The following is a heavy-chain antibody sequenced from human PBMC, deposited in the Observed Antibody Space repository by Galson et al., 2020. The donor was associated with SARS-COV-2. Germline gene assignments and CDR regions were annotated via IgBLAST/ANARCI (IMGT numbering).Heavy chain of an antibody. J-gene: IGHJ3*02. V-gene: IGHV3-48*03. Sequence: GESLKISCAASGFSLSSYEMNWVRQAPGKGLEWVSFIGRSGTPTYYGDSVKGRFTISRDNAKNSLYLQMNSLRAEDTAVYYCARDLEGFHDAFDIWGQWTMVTVSS. CDR1: GFSLSSYE. D-gene: IGHD3-3*01. CDR3: ARDLEGFHDAFDI. CDR2: IGRSGTPT.